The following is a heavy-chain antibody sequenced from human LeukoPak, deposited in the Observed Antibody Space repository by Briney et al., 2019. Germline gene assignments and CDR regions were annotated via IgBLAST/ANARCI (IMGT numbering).Heavy chain of an antibody. V-gene: IGHV3-48*03. Sequence: GGSLRLSCVASGFILSSSEMNWVRQAPGKGLEWVSYISDGGKTKYSADSVKGRFTISRDNAKNSLYLQMNSLRAEDTAVYYCARDYSGWSLDPWGQGTLVTVSS. D-gene: IGHD5-12*01. CDR2: ISDGGKTK. J-gene: IGHJ5*02. CDR3: ARDYSGWSLDP. CDR1: GFILSSSE.